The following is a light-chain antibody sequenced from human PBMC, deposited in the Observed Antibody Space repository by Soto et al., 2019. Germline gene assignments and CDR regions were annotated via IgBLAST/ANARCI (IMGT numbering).Light chain of an antibody. CDR3: QQYDLSPWT. CDR2: DSS. CDR1: QSLSSNF. Sequence: EIVLTQSPATLSLSPGERATLSCRASQSLSSNFLARYQQKPGQPPRLLIYDSSTRPTGFPDRFSDSGSGTDFTLTIIRLEPEDFAVYYCQQYDLSPWTFGQGPKVQIK. V-gene: IGKV3-20*01. J-gene: IGKJ1*01.